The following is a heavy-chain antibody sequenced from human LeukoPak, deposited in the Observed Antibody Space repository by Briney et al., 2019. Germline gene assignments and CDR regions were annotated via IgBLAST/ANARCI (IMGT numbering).Heavy chain of an antibody. D-gene: IGHD3-10*01. J-gene: IGHJ5*02. CDR3: ASSYGSGSYRQT. CDR2: IWYDGSNK. V-gene: IGHV3-33*01. Sequence: GGSLRLSCAASGFTFSSYGMHWVRQAPGKGLEWVAVIWYDGSNKYYADSVKGRFTISRDNSKNTLYLQMNSLRAEDTAVYYCASSYGSGSYRQTWGQGTLVTVSS. CDR1: GFTFSSYG.